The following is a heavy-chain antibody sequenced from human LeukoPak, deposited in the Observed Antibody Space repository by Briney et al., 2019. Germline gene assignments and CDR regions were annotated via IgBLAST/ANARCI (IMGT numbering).Heavy chain of an antibody. V-gene: IGHV3-30*18. CDR1: GFTFSSYG. CDR2: ISYDGSNK. D-gene: IGHD4-17*01. Sequence: GRSLRLSCAASGFTFSSYGMHWVRQAPGKGLEWVAVISYDGSNKYYADSVKGRFTISRDNSKNTLYLQMNSLRAEDTAVYYCAKDYGDYVGYFDYWGQGTLVTVSS. J-gene: IGHJ4*02. CDR3: AKDYGDYVGYFDY.